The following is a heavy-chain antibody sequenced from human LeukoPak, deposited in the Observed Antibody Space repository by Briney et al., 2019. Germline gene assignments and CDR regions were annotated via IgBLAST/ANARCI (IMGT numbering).Heavy chain of an antibody. D-gene: IGHD2-2*01. CDR3: ARGGCSSTSCYPYYMDV. CDR1: GGSISSSSHY. CDR2: IYYSGST. Sequence: SETLSLTCSVSGGSISSSSHYWDWIRQPPGEGLEWIGSIYYSGSTYYNPSLKSRVTISVDRSKNQFSLKLSSVTAADTAVYYCARGGCSSTSCYPYYMDVWGRGTTVTVSS. V-gene: IGHV4-39*07. J-gene: IGHJ6*03.